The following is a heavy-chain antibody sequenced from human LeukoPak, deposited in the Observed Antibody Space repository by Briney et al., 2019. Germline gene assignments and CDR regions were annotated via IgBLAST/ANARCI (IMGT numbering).Heavy chain of an antibody. Sequence: GGSLRISCVASGLSFRSYAMTWVRQVPGKGLECISSVSDDSSFTYYADSVKGRSAISRDDSKNTLYLQMNNLKVEDTAVYYCAKGRCSGVGCDSFHSWGQGALVTVSS. CDR3: AKGRCSGVGCDSFHS. CDR2: VSDDSSFT. D-gene: IGHD2-15*01. J-gene: IGHJ4*02. V-gene: IGHV3-23*01. CDR1: GLSFRSYA.